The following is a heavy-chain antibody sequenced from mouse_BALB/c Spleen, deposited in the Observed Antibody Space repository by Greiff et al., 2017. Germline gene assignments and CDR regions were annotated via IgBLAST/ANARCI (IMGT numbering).Heavy chain of an antibody. CDR3: ARSYYDYDGPWFAY. D-gene: IGHD2-4*01. CDR2: ISSGSSTI. Sequence: EVQRVESGGGLVQPGGSRKLSCAASGFTFSSFGMHWVRQAPEKGLEWVAYISSGSSTIYYADTVKGRFTISRDNPKNTLFLQMTSLRSEDTAMYYCARSYYDYDGPWFAYWGQGTLVTVSA. J-gene: IGHJ3*01. CDR1: GFTFSSFG. V-gene: IGHV5-17*02.